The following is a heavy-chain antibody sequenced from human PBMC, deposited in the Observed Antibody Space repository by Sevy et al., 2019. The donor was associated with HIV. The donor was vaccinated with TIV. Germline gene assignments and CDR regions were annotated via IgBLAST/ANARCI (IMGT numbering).Heavy chain of an antibody. CDR3: ARGRPDYYYGMDV. Sequence: SETLSLTCTVSGDSISSYYWSWIRQPPGKVLEWIGYIYYSGSTNYNPSLKSRVTISKDTSKNQVSLKLTSVTAADTAVYYCARGRPDYYYGMDVWGQRTTVTVSS. J-gene: IGHJ6*02. V-gene: IGHV4-59*01. CDR2: IYYSGST. CDR1: GDSISSYY.